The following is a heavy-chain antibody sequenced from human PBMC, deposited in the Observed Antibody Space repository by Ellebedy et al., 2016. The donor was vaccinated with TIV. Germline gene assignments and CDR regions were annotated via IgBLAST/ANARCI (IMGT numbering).Heavy chain of an antibody. V-gene: IGHV3-23*01. CDR1: GFTFSSYA. J-gene: IGHJ3*02. Sequence: PGGSLRLSCAASGFTFSSYAMSWVRQAPGKGLEWVSAISGSGGSTYYADSVKGRFTISRDNSKNTLYLQMNSLRAEDTAVYYCAKDRPEGVIVTTPNAFDIWGQGTMVTVSS. CDR2: ISGSGGST. D-gene: IGHD4-17*01. CDR3: AKDRPEGVIVTTPNAFDI.